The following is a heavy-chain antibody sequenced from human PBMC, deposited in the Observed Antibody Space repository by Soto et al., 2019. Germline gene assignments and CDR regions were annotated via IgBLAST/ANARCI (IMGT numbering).Heavy chain of an antibody. CDR2: INHSGST. CDR3: ARWDDSGSDY. Sequence: LSLTCAVYGGSFSGYYWSWIRQPPGKGLEWIGEINHSGSTNYNPSLKSRVTISVDTSKNQFSLKLSSVTAADTAVYYCARWDDSGSDYWGQGTLVTVSS. D-gene: IGHD5-12*01. CDR1: GGSFSGYY. J-gene: IGHJ4*02. V-gene: IGHV4-34*01.